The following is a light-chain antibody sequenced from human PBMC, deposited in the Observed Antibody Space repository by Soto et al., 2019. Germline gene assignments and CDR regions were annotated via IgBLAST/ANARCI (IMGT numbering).Light chain of an antibody. Sequence: IVLTQSLGTLSLTPRERATLSCRASQSVSSSFLAWYQQRPGQAPRLLIYAASNTAPGIPDRFSGSGSGTDFTLTISRLEPEDFAVYYCHAYGTSRRFGQGTKVDI. CDR1: QSVSSSF. V-gene: IGKV3-20*01. J-gene: IGKJ1*01. CDR3: HAYGTSRR. CDR2: AAS.